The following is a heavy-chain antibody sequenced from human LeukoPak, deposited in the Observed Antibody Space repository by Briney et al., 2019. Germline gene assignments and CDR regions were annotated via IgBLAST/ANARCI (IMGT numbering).Heavy chain of an antibody. V-gene: IGHV3-21*01. D-gene: IGHD3-10*01. CDR1: GFTFSRYS. Sequence: PGGSLRLSCAASGFTFSRYSMNWVRQAPGKGLEWVSSISISSNYIYYADSVKGRFTISRDNAKNSLYLQLNSLRAEDTAVYYCARLSEMFRGPQVIYYFDYWGQGTLVTVSS. CDR2: ISISSNYI. CDR3: ARLSEMFRGPQVIYYFDY. J-gene: IGHJ4*02.